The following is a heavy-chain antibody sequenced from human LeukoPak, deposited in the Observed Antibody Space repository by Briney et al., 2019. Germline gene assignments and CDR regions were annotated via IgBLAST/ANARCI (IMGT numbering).Heavy chain of an antibody. Sequence: SETLSLTCTVSGGSISTYYWNWIRQPPGKGLEWIGYIYHSGSTNYNPSLQSRVTISVDTSKNQFSLNLNSVTAADTAVYYCARGCSSGIDYWGQGTLVTVSS. CDR3: ARGCSSGIDY. J-gene: IGHJ4*02. CDR1: GGSISTYY. V-gene: IGHV4-59*01. D-gene: IGHD2-2*01. CDR2: IYHSGST.